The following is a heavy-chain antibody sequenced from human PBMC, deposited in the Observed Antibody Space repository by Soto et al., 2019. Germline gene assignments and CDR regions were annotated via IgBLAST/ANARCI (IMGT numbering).Heavy chain of an antibody. CDR1: GFTFSSYS. CDR2: ISSSSSYI. V-gene: IGHV3-21*01. J-gene: IGHJ6*02. Sequence: PGGSLRLSCAASGFTFSSYSMNWVRQAPGKGLEWVSSISSSSSYIYYADSVKGRFTISRDNAKNSLYLQMNSLRAEDTAAYYCARAKFDSSGYYYSSYYYGMDVWGQGTTVTVSS. D-gene: IGHD3-22*01. CDR3: ARAKFDSSGYYYSSYYYGMDV.